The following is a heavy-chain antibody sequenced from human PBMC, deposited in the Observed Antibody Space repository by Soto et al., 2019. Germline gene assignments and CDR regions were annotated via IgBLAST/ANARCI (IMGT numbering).Heavy chain of an antibody. V-gene: IGHV3-74*01. Sequence: EVQLVESGGGLVQPGGSLRLSCAASGFTFSSYWMHWVRQAPGKGLVWVARINPDGSDTIYADSVKGRFPISRDNAKNTLYLQMSSLRADDTAVYYCARPTVTLHYWGQGTLVAVSS. D-gene: IGHD4-17*01. CDR1: GFTFSSYW. J-gene: IGHJ4*02. CDR2: INPDGSDT. CDR3: ARPTVTLHY.